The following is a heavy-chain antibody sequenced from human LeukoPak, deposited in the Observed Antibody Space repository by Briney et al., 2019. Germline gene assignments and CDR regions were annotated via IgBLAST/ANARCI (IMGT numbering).Heavy chain of an antibody. V-gene: IGHV4-4*02. CDR3: ARGLWLAPHHPFDY. J-gene: IGHJ4*02. Sequence: SETLSLTCAVSGGSISSSNWWSWVRQPPGKGLEWIGEIYHSGSTNYNPSLKSRVTISVDKSKNQFSLKLSSVTAADTAVYYCARGLWLAPHHPFDYWGQGTLVTVSS. CDR2: IYHSGST. CDR1: GGSISSSNW. D-gene: IGHD6-19*01.